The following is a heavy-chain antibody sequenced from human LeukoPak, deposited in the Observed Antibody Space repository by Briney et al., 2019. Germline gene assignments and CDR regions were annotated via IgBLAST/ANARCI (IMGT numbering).Heavy chain of an antibody. CDR2: IYYSGST. CDR3: ARDRRGDYDILTGYYYHYYYYYMDV. V-gene: IGHV4-59*01. D-gene: IGHD3-9*01. J-gene: IGHJ6*03. CDR1: GGSISSYY. Sequence: SETLSLTCTVSGGSISSYYWSWIRQPPGKGLEWIGYIYYSGSTNYNPSLKSRVTISVDTSKNQFSLKLSSVTAADTAVYYCARDRRGDYDILTGYYYHYYYYYMDVWGKGTTVTISS.